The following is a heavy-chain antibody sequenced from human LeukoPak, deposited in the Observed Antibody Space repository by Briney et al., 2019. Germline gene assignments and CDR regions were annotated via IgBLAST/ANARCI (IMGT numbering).Heavy chain of an antibody. J-gene: IGHJ3*02. V-gene: IGHV3-66*01. CDR2: IYSGGST. Sequence: PGGSLRLSCAASGLTLSSNYMSWVGQAPGKGLEGVSGIYSGGSTYYADSVKGRFTITRDNSKTTLYLQMNSLRAEDTAVYYCASRSGYDYVWWAFDIWGQGTMVTVSS. D-gene: IGHD3-16*01. CDR1: GLTLSSNY. CDR3: ASRSGYDYVWWAFDI.